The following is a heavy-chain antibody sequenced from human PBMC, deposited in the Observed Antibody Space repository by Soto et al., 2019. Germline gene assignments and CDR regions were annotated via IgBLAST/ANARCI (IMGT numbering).Heavy chain of an antibody. CDR2: LPHDGCNN. CDR3: AKGALSYSSGWYPGMVIARQGLHRGEYFQH. Sequence: QVQLGASGGGVVPPGWSLRLSCASSGFTFSCYGMHGVRQAPGKGLGCESELPHDGCNNSYADSAKCRLTISSDNPNNTRYLQMNSLRGEDTAVYYCAKGALSYSSGWYPGMVIARQGLHRGEYFQHWGQGTLVTVSS. V-gene: IGHV3-30*18. D-gene: IGHD6-19*01. J-gene: IGHJ1*01. CDR1: GFTFSCYG.